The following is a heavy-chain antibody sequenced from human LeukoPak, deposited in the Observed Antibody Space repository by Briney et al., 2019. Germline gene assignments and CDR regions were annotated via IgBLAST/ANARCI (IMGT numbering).Heavy chain of an antibody. CDR1: GFTFSTYA. D-gene: IGHD3-10*02. CDR3: AKCKGAMLTTYHFDS. J-gene: IGHJ4*02. Sequence: GGSLRLSCAASGFTFSTYARSWVRQAPGKGLEWVSGISGSGGSTWYACCVKGQFTISRHHSKNPLYLQMTSLRAEDTAAYYCAKCKGAMLTTYHFDSWGQGTLVTVSS. V-gene: IGHV3-23*01. CDR2: ISGSGGST.